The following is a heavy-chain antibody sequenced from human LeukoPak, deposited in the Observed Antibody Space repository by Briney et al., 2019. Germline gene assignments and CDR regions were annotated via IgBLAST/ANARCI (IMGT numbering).Heavy chain of an antibody. CDR2: IYYTGDT. V-gene: IGHV4-31*11. CDR3: ARDQTNRAAAFDY. CDR1: GGPFSDYY. Sequence: KPSETLALTCAVYGGPFSDYYWSWIRQHPGKGLEWIGYIYYTGDTYYNPSLKSRVTISVDTSENQFSLRLSSMTAADTAVYYCARDQTNRAAAFDYWGQGTLVAVSS. D-gene: IGHD7-27*01. J-gene: IGHJ4*02.